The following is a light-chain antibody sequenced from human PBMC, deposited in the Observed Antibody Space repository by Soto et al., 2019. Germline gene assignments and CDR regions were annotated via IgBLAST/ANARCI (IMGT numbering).Light chain of an antibody. Sequence: QSVLTQPASVSGSPGQSLTISCTGTSSDVGAYNFVSWYQQHPGKAPKVMIFDVSNRPSGVSNRFSGSKSGNTASLTISGLQPEDEADYYCSSYTSSSTLVVFGGGTQLTVL. CDR1: SSDVGAYNF. CDR3: SSYTSSSTLVV. V-gene: IGLV2-14*03. J-gene: IGLJ2*01. CDR2: DVS.